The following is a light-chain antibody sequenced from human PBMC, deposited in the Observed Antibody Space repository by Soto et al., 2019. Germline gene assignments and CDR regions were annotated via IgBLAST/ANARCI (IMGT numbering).Light chain of an antibody. CDR3: QQYDNWPRT. CDR2: DVS. CDR1: QGVTTN. J-gene: IGKJ1*01. Sequence: EIVMTQSPGTLSVSPGERATLSCRAGQGVTTNFAWYQQKSGQSPRLLIYDVSIRATGVPARFSGTGSETAFTLTISGLQSEDSAVYYCQQYDNWPRTFGQGTKVDI. V-gene: IGKV3-15*01.